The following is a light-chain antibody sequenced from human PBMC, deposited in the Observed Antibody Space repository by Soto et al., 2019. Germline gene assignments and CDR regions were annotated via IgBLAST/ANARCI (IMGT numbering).Light chain of an antibody. CDR3: MQSIQLPLT. V-gene: IGKV2D-29*01. CDR1: QSLVHSDGKTY. J-gene: IGKJ1*01. CDR2: EXS. Sequence: DIVMTQTPLSLPVTAGQPASFSXKSSQSLVHSDGKTYLYWXLQKPGXTPKXXXVEXSNRLSGGPDRFSGSGSGTDFTLKISRVEAEDVWAYYFMQSIQLPLTFGQGTKVDIK.